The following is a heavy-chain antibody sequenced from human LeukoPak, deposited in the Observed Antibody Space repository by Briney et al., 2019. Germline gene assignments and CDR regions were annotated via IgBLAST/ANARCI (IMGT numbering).Heavy chain of an antibody. J-gene: IGHJ6*03. CDR1: GFTFSSYS. V-gene: IGHV3-74*01. Sequence: PGGSLRLSCAASGFTFSSYSMNWVRQAPGRGLVWVSRINSDGSSTSYADSVKGRFTISRDNAKNTLYLQMNSLRAEDTAVYYCARSDYYYYYMDVWGKGTTVTVSS. CDR3: ARSDYYYYYMDV. CDR2: INSDGSST.